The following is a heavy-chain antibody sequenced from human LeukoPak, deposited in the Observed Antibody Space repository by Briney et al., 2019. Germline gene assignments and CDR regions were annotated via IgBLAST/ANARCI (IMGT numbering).Heavy chain of an antibody. CDR3: TKSRISFSGHGDH. Sequence: PGGSLRLSCAASGFTFSTYGMTWVRQAPGKGLEWISYISSSSDSIKYADSVKGRFTSSRDNAKNSLYLQMNSLRAEDTAVYYCTKSRISFSGHGDHWGQGTLVTVSS. CDR2: ISSSSDSI. D-gene: IGHD5-12*01. V-gene: IGHV3-48*04. CDR1: GFTFSTYG. J-gene: IGHJ4*02.